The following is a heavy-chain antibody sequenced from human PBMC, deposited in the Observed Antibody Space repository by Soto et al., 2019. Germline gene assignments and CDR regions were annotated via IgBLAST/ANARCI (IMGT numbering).Heavy chain of an antibody. CDR2: INHSGST. CDR1: GGSFSGYY. D-gene: IGHD3-22*01. V-gene: IGHV4-34*01. J-gene: IGHJ4*02. Sequence: SETLSLTCAVYGGSFSGYYWSWIRQPPGKGLEWIGEINHSGSTNYNPSLKSRVTISVDTSKNQFSLKLSSVTAADTAVYYCARGGNYDSSGYYDYWGQGTLVTVSS. CDR3: ARGGNYDSSGYYDY.